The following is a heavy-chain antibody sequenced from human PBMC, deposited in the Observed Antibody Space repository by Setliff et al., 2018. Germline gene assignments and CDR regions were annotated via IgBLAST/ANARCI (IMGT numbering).Heavy chain of an antibody. V-gene: IGHV4-61*08. Sequence: NPSETLSLTCAVSGGSISSGDASWSWVRQPPGKGLEWIGSIYYSGSTNYNPSLKSRVTISVDTSKNQFSLKLSSVTAADTAVYYCARGSTRRYYGMDVWGQGTTVTVSS. CDR1: GGSISSGDAS. J-gene: IGHJ6*02. CDR2: IYYSGST. CDR3: ARGSTRRYYGMDV. D-gene: IGHD1-1*01.